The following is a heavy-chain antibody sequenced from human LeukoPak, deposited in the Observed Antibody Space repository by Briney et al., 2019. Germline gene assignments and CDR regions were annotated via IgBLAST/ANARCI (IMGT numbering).Heavy chain of an antibody. V-gene: IGHV1-2*02. Sequence: ASVKVSCKASGYTFTGYYMHWVRQAPGQGLEWMGWINPNSGGTNYAQKFQGRVTMTRDTSISTAYMELSRLRSDDTAVYYCARVQYYYDSSGYYYASYYFDYWGQGTLVTVSS. CDR3: ARVQYYYDSSGYYYASYYFDY. D-gene: IGHD3-22*01. CDR2: INPNSGGT. CDR1: GYTFTGYY. J-gene: IGHJ4*02.